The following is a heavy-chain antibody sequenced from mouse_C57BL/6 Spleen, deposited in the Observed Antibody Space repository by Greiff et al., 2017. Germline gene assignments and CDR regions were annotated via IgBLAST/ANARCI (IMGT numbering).Heavy chain of an antibody. Sequence: QVQLQQSGAELVRPGASVKLSCKASGYTFTDYYINWVKQRPGQGLEWIARIYPGSGNTYYNEKFKGKATLTAEKSSSTAYMQLSSLTSEDSAVYFCARKRTPGYYFDYWGQGTTLTVSS. CDR3: ARKRTPGYYFDY. V-gene: IGHV1-76*01. CDR1: GYTFTDYY. J-gene: IGHJ2*01. CDR2: IYPGSGNT.